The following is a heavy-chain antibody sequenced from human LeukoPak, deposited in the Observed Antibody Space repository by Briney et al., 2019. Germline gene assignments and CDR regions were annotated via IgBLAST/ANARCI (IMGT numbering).Heavy chain of an antibody. V-gene: IGHV3-7*05. CDR2: IKEDGSEK. Sequence: GGSLRLSCVASEFTVSSDYMSWVRQAPGKGLEWVATIKEDGSEKYYVDSVKGRFTISRDNAKNSLYLQMNSLRAEDTAVFYCARPHCTGGTCYDYWGQGTLVTVSS. D-gene: IGHD2-15*01. CDR3: ARPHCTGGTCYDY. CDR1: EFTVSSDY. J-gene: IGHJ4*02.